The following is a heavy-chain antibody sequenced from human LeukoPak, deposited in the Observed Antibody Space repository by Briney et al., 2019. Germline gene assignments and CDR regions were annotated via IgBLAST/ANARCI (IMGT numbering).Heavy chain of an antibody. V-gene: IGHV3-23*01. Sequence: GGSLRLSCAASGFTFSSYAKSWVRQAPGKGLGWVSAISGSGGSTYYADSVKGRFTISRDNSKNTLYLQMNSLRAEDTAVYYCAKATGSSWFDYWGQGTLVTVSS. CDR2: ISGSGGST. CDR3: AKATGSSWFDY. J-gene: IGHJ4*02. D-gene: IGHD6-13*01. CDR1: GFTFSSYA.